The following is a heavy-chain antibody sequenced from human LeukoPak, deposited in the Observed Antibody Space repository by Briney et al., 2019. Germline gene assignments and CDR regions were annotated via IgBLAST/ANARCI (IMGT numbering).Heavy chain of an antibody. CDR1: GFTFSTYD. CDR2: INRSGRT. D-gene: IGHD2-2*03. V-gene: IGHV3-23*01. CDR3: AKGGYFAFET. Sequence: GGSLRLSCAASGFTFSTYDMQWVRQAPGKGLEWVSAINRSGRTYYTVSVQGRFTISRDNSQNTLYLQMNSLRAEDTAVYYCAKGGYFAFETWGQGTMVAVSS. J-gene: IGHJ3*02.